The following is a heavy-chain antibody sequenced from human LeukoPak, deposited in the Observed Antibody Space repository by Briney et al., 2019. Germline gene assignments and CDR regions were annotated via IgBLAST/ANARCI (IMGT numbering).Heavy chain of an antibody. CDR2: INHSGST. CDR3: ARGRRGRYIRDGYNPFDY. J-gene: IGHJ4*02. V-gene: IGHV4-34*01. D-gene: IGHD5-24*01. Sequence: SETLSLTCAVYGGSFSGYYWSWIRQPPGKGLEWIGEINHSGSTNYNPSLKSRVTISVDTSKNQFSLKLSSVTAADTAVYYCARGRRGRYIRDGYNPFDYWGQGTLVTVSS. CDR1: GGSFSGYY.